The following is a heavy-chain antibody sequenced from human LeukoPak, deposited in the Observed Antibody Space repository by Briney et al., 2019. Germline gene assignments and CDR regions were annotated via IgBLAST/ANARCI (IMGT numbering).Heavy chain of an antibody. CDR3: SRARGGDGLPFDY. V-gene: IGHV3-43*02. J-gene: IGHJ4*02. CDR2: ISGDGGNT. CDR1: GFTFDDYA. D-gene: IGHD3-16*01. Sequence: GGSLRLSCAASGFTFDDYAMHWVRQAPGKGLEWVSLISGDGGNTFYADSVRGRFTISRDNSKNTLYLHMNSLRAEDTAVYYCSRARGGDGLPFDYWGQGTLVTVSS.